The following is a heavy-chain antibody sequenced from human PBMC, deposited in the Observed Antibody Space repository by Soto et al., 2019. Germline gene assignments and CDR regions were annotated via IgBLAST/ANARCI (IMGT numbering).Heavy chain of an antibody. CDR3: ARDRPYDFWSGYHHDAFDI. D-gene: IGHD3-3*01. Sequence: TLSLTCTVSAGSNSSGGYYWSWIRQHPGKGLEWIGYIYYSGSTYYNPSLKSRVTISVDTSKNQFSLKLSSVTAADTAVYYCARDRPYDFWSGYHHDAFDIWGQGTMVTVSS. CDR1: AGSNSSGGYY. CDR2: IYYSGST. V-gene: IGHV4-31*03. J-gene: IGHJ3*02.